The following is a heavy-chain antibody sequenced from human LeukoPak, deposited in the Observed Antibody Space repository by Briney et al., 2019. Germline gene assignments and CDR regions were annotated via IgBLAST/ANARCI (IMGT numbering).Heavy chain of an antibody. V-gene: IGHV3-23*01. J-gene: IGHJ6*02. CDR1: GFTFSSYA. CDR3: AKPEQYSGSYYPYYGMDV. D-gene: IGHD1-26*01. CDR2: ISGSGGST. Sequence: GGSLRPSCAASGFTFSSYAMSWVRQAPGKGLEWVSSISGSGGSTYYADSVKGRFTISRDNSKNTLYLQMNSLRAEDTAVYYCAKPEQYSGSYYPYYGMDVWGQGTTVTVSS.